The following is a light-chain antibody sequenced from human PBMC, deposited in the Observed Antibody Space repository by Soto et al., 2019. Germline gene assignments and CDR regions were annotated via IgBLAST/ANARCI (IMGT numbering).Light chain of an antibody. CDR1: QGISTY. CDR3: QKYDRAPWT. CDR2: AAS. V-gene: IGKV1-27*01. J-gene: IGKJ1*01. Sequence: DTQMTQSPSSLSASVGDRVTITCRASQGISTYLAWYQQKPGKVPKLLIYAASTLQSGVPSRFSGSESGTDFTLTISSLQPEDVATYYCQKYDRAPWTFGEGTKVEIK.